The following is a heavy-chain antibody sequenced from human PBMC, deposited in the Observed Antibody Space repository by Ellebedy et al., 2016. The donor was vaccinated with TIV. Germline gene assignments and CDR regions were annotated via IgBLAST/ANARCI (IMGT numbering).Heavy chain of an antibody. J-gene: IGHJ4*02. V-gene: IGHV3-23*01. CDR3: AKALFGGHDY. CDR1: GFTFSTYA. CDR2: ISGNGATT. D-gene: IGHD4-23*01. Sequence: GESLKISXAASGFTFSTYAMNWVRQAPGKGLEVVSAISGNGATTYYADSGKGRFTISRDNSKNTLYLQMTSLRADDTAVYYCAKALFGGHDYWGQGTLVTVSS.